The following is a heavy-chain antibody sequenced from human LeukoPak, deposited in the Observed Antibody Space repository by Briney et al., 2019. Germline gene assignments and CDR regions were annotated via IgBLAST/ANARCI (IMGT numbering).Heavy chain of an antibody. V-gene: IGHV3-48*01. Sequence: GGSLRLSCAASGFTFSSYSMNWVRQAPGKGLEWVSYISSSSFTIYYADPVKGRFTIYRDDAKNSLYLQLSSLRAEDTAVYYGARDDPAVPTHYGAPLDYWGQGTLVTVSS. D-gene: IGHD4-17*01. J-gene: IGHJ4*02. CDR3: ARDDPAVPTHYGAPLDY. CDR2: ISSSSFTI. CDR1: GFTFSSYS.